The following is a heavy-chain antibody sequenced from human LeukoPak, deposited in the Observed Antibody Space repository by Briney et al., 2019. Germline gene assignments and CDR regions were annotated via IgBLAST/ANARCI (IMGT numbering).Heavy chain of an antibody. V-gene: IGHV4-34*01. CDR1: GGSFSDYY. CDR2: INHSGST. J-gene: IGHJ4*02. D-gene: IGHD3-3*01. Sequence: KSSETLSLTCAVYGGSFSDYYWSWIRQPPGKGLEWIGEINHSGSTNYNPSLKSRVTISVDTSKNQFSLKLSSVTAADTAVYYCASRGDFWSGLDYWGQGTLVTVSS. CDR3: ASRGDFWSGLDY.